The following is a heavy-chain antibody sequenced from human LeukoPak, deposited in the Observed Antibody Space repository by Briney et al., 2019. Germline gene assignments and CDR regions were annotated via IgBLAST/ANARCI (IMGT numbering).Heavy chain of an antibody. CDR2: INPNSGGT. D-gene: IGHD3-10*01. CDR3: ARDLSITMVRAPFY. V-gene: IGHV1-2*02. CDR1: ASTFTGYY. Sequence: ASVNVSCTASASTFTGYYMHWVRQAPGQGLEWMGWINPNSGGTNYAQKFQGRVTMTRDTSIGTDFMELNRLRSDDTAVYYCARDLSITMVRAPFYWGPGTPVTVSS. J-gene: IGHJ4*02.